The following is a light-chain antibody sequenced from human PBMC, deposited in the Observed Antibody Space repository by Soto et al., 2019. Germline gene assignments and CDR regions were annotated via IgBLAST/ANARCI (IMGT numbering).Light chain of an antibody. CDR1: SSDVGGYNS. CDR2: DVS. J-gene: IGLJ3*02. Sequence: QSALTQPASVSGSPGQSITISCTGTSSDVGGYNSVSWYQHHPGKAPKLMIYDVSNRPSGVSNRFSGSKSGNTASLTISGLQAEDEADYYCSSYTSSSTPVFGGGTESPS. CDR3: SSYTSSSTPV. V-gene: IGLV2-14*03.